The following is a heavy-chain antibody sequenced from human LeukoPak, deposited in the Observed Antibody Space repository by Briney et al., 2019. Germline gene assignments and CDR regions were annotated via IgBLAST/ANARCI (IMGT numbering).Heavy chain of an antibody. D-gene: IGHD5-18*01. Sequence: SETLSLTCTVSGGSISSGGYYWSWIRQHPGKGLEWIGYFYYSGSTYYNPSLKSRVTISVDTSKNQFSLKLSSVTAADTAVYYCAREDTYYYYMDVWGKGTTVTVSS. CDR1: GGSISSGGYY. J-gene: IGHJ6*03. CDR2: FYYSGST. CDR3: AREDTYYYYMDV. V-gene: IGHV4-31*03.